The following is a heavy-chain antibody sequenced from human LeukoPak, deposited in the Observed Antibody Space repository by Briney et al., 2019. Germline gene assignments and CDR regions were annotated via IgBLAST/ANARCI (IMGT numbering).Heavy chain of an antibody. V-gene: IGHV3-43*02. CDR1: GFTFDDYA. J-gene: IGHJ4*02. CDR3: AKDGDGGSYYVLFDY. D-gene: IGHD1-26*01. Sequence: PGGSLTLSCTASGFTFDDYAMHWVRQAPGKGLEWVSPISGDGGSTYYADSVKGRFTISRDNSKSTLFLQMNSLRDEDTAVYYCAKDGDGGSYYVLFDYWAREALVSVSS. CDR2: ISGDGGST.